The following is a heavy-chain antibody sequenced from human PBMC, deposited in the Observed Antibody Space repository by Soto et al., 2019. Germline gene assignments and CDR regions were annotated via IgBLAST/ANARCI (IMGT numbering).Heavy chain of an antibody. CDR2: ISSSGSTI. D-gene: IGHD3-10*01. V-gene: IGHV3-11*01. J-gene: IGHJ6*02. CDR1: GFTFSDYY. CDR3: ASLYGSGSYFGYYYGRDV. Sequence: QVQLVESGGGLVKPGGSLRLSCAASGFTFSDYYMSWIRQAPGKGLEWVSYISSSGSTIYYADSVKGRLTISRDNAKNALYLQMNSRLAEDKAVYYCASLYGSGSYFGYYYGRDVWGQGTTVTVSS.